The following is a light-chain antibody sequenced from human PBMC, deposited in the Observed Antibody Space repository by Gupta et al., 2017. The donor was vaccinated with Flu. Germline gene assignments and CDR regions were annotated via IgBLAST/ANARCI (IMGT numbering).Light chain of an antibody. CDR1: SDVNLGTYR. Sequence: QAVLTQPSSLSASPGASVRLTCTLRSDVNLGTYRILWYQQKPGSPPQYLLTYKSDLDVQRGSGIPSRFSGSKDASASAVILLISGLQAVDEDDYYCVIWHNAVWVFGGGTKLTVL. CDR3: VIWHNAVWV. V-gene: IGLV5-45*03. J-gene: IGLJ3*02. CDR2: YKSDLDV.